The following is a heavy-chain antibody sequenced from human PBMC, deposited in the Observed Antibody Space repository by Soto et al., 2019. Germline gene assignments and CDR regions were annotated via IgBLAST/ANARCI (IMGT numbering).Heavy chain of an antibody. Sequence: EVHLVESGGGLVQPGGSLRLSCAASGFTFSSYWMHWVRQVPGKGLVWVSHINSDGRNTDYADSVKGRFTISRDNAKNTLFLQMNNVRAEDTAVYYCSRGPPDWGQGTLVTVSS. CDR3: SRGPPD. CDR2: INSDGRNT. V-gene: IGHV3-74*01. CDR1: GFTFSSYW. J-gene: IGHJ4*02.